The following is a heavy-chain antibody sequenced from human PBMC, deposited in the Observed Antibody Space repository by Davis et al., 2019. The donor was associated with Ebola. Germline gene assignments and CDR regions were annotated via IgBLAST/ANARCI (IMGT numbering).Heavy chain of an antibody. D-gene: IGHD3-10*01. V-gene: IGHV4-34*01. CDR3: ARGPTVQGLDI. CDR2: INHSGST. Sequence: SETLSLTCAVYGGSFSGYYWSWIRQPPGKGLEWIGEINHSGSTNYNPSLKSRVTISVDTSKNQFSLKLSSVTAVDTAVYYCARGPTVQGLDIWGQGTMVTVSS. J-gene: IGHJ3*02. CDR1: GGSFSGYY.